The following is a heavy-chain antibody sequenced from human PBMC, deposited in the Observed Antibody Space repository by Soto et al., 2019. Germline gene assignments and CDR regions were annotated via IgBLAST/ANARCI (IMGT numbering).Heavy chain of an antibody. CDR1: EFSFSSYW. CDR2: IRQDGREK. V-gene: IGHV3-7*01. J-gene: IGHJ4*02. Sequence: GGSLRLSCVASEFSFSSYWMSWVRQAPGRGLEWVANIRQDGREKYYVDSVKGRFTIARDNAKNSLYLQMNSLRAEDTAVYYCASEYGDVLKFFDYWGQGTRVTVSS. CDR3: ASEYGDVLKFFDY. D-gene: IGHD4-17*01.